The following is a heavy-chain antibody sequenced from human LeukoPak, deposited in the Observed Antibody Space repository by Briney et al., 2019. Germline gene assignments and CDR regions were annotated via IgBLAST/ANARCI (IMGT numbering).Heavy chain of an antibody. Sequence: TGGSLRLSCAASGFTFSSYAMSWVRQAPGKGLEWVSAISGSGGSTYYADSVKGRFTISRDNSKNTLYLQMNSLRAEDTAVDYCAKWGLGADALGWEVPAFDIWGQGTMVTVSS. CDR1: GFTFSSYA. CDR3: AKWGLGADALGWEVPAFDI. V-gene: IGHV3-23*01. J-gene: IGHJ3*02. D-gene: IGHD1-26*01. CDR2: ISGSGGST.